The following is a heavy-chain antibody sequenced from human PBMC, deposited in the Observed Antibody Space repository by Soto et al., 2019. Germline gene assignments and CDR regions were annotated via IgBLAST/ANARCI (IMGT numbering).Heavy chain of an antibody. Sequence: PSETLCLTCTVSGGSISSYYWSWIRQPPGKGLEWIGYIYYSGSTNYNPSLKSRVTISVDTSKNQFSLKLSSVTAADTAVYYCARDYGAYFDFWGQGTLVTVSP. D-gene: IGHD4-17*01. J-gene: IGHJ4*02. CDR2: IYYSGST. CDR3: ARDYGAYFDF. V-gene: IGHV4-59*01. CDR1: GGSISSYY.